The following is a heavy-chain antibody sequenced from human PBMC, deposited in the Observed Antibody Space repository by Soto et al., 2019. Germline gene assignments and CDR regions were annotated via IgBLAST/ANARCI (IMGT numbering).Heavy chain of an antibody. J-gene: IGHJ5*02. Sequence: QVQLVQSGAEVKKPGASVKVSCKASGYTFTGYYMHWVRQAPGQGLEWMGWINPNSGGTNYAQKFQGWVTMTRDTSISTAYMELSRLRSDDTAVYYCARSPRDGYNYGRIDPWGQGTLVTVSS. V-gene: IGHV1-2*04. CDR2: INPNSGGT. CDR3: ARSPRDGYNYGRIDP. D-gene: IGHD5-12*01. CDR1: GYTFTGYY.